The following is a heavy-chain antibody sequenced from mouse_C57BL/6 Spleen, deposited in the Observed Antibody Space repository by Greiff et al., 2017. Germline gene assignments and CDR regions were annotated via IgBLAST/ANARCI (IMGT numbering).Heavy chain of an antibody. CDR3: ARDPDYGSSPWLAY. Sequence: DVMLVESGGGLVKPGGSLKLSCAASGFTFSSYAMSWVRQTPEKRLEWVATISDGGSYTYYPDNVKGRFTVYRDNAKNNLYLQMSQLKSEDTAMYYCARDPDYGSSPWLAYWGKGTLVTVAA. CDR2: ISDGGSYT. J-gene: IGHJ3*01. V-gene: IGHV5-4*01. D-gene: IGHD1-1*01. CDR1: GFTFSSYA.